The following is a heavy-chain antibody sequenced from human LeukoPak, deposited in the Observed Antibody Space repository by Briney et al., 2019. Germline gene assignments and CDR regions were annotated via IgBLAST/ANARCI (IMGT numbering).Heavy chain of an antibody. CDR2: ISYDGSNK. V-gene: IGHV3-30*07. Sequence: GGSLRLSCAASGFTFSSYAMHWVRQAPGKGLEWVAVISYDGSNKYYADSVKGRFTISRDNSKNTLYLQMNSLRAEDTAVYYCARDRGGSSGFLNAFDIWGQGTMVTVSS. CDR1: GFTFSSYA. J-gene: IGHJ3*02. CDR3: ARDRGGSSGFLNAFDI. D-gene: IGHD6-13*01.